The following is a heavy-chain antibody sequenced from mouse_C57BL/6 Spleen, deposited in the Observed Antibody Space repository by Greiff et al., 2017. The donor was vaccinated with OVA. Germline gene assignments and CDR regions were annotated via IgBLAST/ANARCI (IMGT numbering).Heavy chain of an antibody. CDR2: IYPRSGNT. J-gene: IGHJ1*03. D-gene: IGHD1-1*01. V-gene: IGHV1-81*01. Sequence: LEESGAELARPGASVKLSCKASGYTFTSYGISWVKQRTGQGLEWIGEIYPRSGNTYYNEKFKGKATLTADKSSSTAYMELRSLTSEDAAVYFCARSNYGSSPWYFDVWGTGTTVTVSS. CDR1: GYTFTSYG. CDR3: ARSNYGSSPWYFDV.